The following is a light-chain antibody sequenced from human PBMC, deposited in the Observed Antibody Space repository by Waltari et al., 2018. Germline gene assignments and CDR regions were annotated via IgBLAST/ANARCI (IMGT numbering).Light chain of an antibody. CDR2: EVS. Sequence: QSALTQPASMSGSPGQSIPIPCPGTSSDVGGYNYVPWYQQHPGKAPKLMIYEVSNRPSGVSNRFSGSKSGNTASLTISGLQAEDEADYYCSSYTSSSTVVFGGGTKLTVL. J-gene: IGLJ2*01. CDR3: SSYTSSSTVV. V-gene: IGLV2-14*01. CDR1: SSDVGGYNY.